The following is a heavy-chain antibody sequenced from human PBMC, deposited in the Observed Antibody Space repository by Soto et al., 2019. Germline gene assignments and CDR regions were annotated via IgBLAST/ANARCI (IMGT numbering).Heavy chain of an antibody. CDR2: IYYSGST. CDR1: GGPISSYY. Sequence: SETLSLTFTVSGGPISSYYWSWIRQPPGKGLEWIGYIYYSGSTNYNPSLKSRVTISVDTSKNQFSLKLSSVTAADTAVYYCARDNGYSYGYTLDHWGQGNLVAVS. D-gene: IGHD5-18*01. V-gene: IGHV4-59*01. CDR3: ARDNGYSYGYTLDH. J-gene: IGHJ4*02.